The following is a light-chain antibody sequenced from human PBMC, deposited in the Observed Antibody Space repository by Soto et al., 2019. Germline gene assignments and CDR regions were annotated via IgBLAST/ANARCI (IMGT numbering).Light chain of an antibody. CDR2: DAS. CDR3: QQRSNWPPWT. CDR1: QSVTCY. Sequence: EIVFTQSPPTMSLSPWQXATLSCRALQSVTCYLAWLQQKPGQAPRLLIYDASNRATGIQARLSGSGSGKDFTLNLSSLEPEDFAVYYCQQRSNWPPWTFGQGTKVDIK. V-gene: IGKV3-11*01. J-gene: IGKJ1*01.